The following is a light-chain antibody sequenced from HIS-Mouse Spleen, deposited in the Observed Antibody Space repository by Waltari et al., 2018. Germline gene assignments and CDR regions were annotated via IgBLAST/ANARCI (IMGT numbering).Light chain of an antibody. CDR1: NIGSKS. CDR2: DDS. V-gene: IGLV3-21*03. J-gene: IGLJ2*01. Sequence: SYVLTQPPSVSVAPGKTVRVTCGGNNIGSKSVHGYQQKPGQAPVLAVYDDSDRPSGIPERFSGSNSGNTATLTIGSVEAGDEADYYCQVWDSSSDHVVFGGGTKLTVL. CDR3: QVWDSSSDHVV.